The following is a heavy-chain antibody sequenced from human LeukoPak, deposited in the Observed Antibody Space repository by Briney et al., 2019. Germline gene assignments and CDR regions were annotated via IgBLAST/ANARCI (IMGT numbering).Heavy chain of an antibody. CDR3: ASAGNKKYYFDS. J-gene: IGHJ4*02. Sequence: GGSLRLSCAAPGFTVSSSYMSWVRQAPGRGLEWVSIIYSGGSTYYADSVKGRFTISRDNSKNTLYLQMNSLRGEDAAVYYCASAGNKKYYFDSWGQGTLVTVSS. V-gene: IGHV3-66*01. CDR2: IYSGGST. D-gene: IGHD4-23*01. CDR1: GFTVSSSY.